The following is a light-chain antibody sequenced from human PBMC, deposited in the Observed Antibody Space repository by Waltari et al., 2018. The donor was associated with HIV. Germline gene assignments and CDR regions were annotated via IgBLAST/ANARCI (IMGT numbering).Light chain of an antibody. CDR3: SSYTTIYTWV. CDR2: EVS. Sequence: QSALTHPASQSGSPGQSITISCTRTSSYIAHYHYVSCFQHHPTKAPKPIIFEVSKRPSGVSNRFSGSKSGNTASLTISGLQAEDEADYYCSSYTTIYTWVFGGGTKLTVL. V-gene: IGLV2-14*01. J-gene: IGLJ3*02. CDR1: SSYIAHYHY.